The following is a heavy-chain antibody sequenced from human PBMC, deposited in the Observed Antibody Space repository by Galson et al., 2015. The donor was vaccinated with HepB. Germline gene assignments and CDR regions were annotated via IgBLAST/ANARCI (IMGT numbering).Heavy chain of an antibody. J-gene: IGHJ3*02. V-gene: IGHV3-49*03. CDR2: IRSKAYGGTT. CDR3: TRVDYYDSSGYYYVGDAFDI. Sequence: SLRLSCAASGFTFGDYAMSWFRQAPGKGLEWVGFIRSKAYGGTTEYAASVKGRFTISRDDSKSIAYLQMNSLKTEDTAVYYCTRVDYYDSSGYYYVGDAFDIWGQGTMVTVSS. CDR1: GFTFGDYA. D-gene: IGHD3-22*01.